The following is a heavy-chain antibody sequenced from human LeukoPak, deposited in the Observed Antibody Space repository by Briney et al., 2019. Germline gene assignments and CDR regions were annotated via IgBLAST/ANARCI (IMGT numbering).Heavy chain of an antibody. D-gene: IGHD5-24*01. CDR1: GGSISSSSYY. J-gene: IGHJ4*02. CDR3: ARVQEEMATLVDY. Sequence: SETLSLTCTVSGGSISSSSYYWGWIRQPPGKGLEWIGSIYYSGSTYYNPSLKSRVTISVDTSKNQFSLKLSSVTAADTAVYYCARVQEEMATLVDYWGQGTLVTVSS. CDR2: IYYSGST. V-gene: IGHV4-39*07.